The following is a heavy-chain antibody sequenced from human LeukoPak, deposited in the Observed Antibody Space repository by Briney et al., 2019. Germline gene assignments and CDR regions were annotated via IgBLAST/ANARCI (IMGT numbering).Heavy chain of an antibody. Sequence: PGGSLRLSCAASGFTFSSYSMNWVRQAPGKGLEWVSYISSSSSTIYYADSVKGRFTISRDNSKNSLYLQMNSLRTEDTALYYCAKDMGSSSWYVDSFDYWGQGTLVTVSS. V-gene: IGHV3-48*04. D-gene: IGHD6-13*01. CDR2: ISSSSSTI. CDR1: GFTFSSYS. J-gene: IGHJ4*02. CDR3: AKDMGSSSWYVDSFDY.